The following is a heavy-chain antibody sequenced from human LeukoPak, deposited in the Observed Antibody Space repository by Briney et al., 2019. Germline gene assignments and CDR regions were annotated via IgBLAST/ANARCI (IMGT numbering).Heavy chain of an antibody. CDR3: ARPAARYYGSDDY. CDR2: IYYSGTT. CDR1: GGSISSDY. J-gene: IGHJ4*02. V-gene: IGHV4-59*01. Sequence: SETLSLTCTVSGGSISSDYWSWIRQSPGKGLEWIGYIYYSGTTSYNPSLKSRVTISLDTSKNQFSLKLSSVTAADTAVYYCARPAARYYGSDDYWGQGTLVTVSS. D-gene: IGHD3-3*01.